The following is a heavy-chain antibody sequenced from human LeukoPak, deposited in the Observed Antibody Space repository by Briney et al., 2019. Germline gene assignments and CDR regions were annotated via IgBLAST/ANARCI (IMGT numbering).Heavy chain of an antibody. D-gene: IGHD3-10*01. CDR2: IWYDGSNK. CDR1: GFTFSSYG. J-gene: IGHJ4*02. V-gene: IGHV3-33*01. Sequence: GRSLRLSCAASGFTFSSYGMHWVRQAPGKGLEWVAVIWYDGSNKYYADSVKGRFTISRDNSKNTLYLQMNSLRAEDTAVYYCARSITMVRGVIRVIGYWGQGTLVTASS. CDR3: ARSITMVRGVIRVIGY.